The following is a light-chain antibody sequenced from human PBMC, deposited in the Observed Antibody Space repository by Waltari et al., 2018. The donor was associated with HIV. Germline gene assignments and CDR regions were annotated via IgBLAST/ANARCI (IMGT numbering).Light chain of an antibody. CDR1: NSHIGSYDL. CDR2: EVS. CDR3: CSYTSAATWV. Sequence: QSALTQPASVSGSRGQSLTLSCTGTNSHIGSYDLVSWYQQHPGDAPKLIIYEVSYRPSGVSDRFSGSKSINAASLTISGLQADDEADYYCCSYTSAATWVFGGGTKVTVL. V-gene: IGLV2-14*01. J-gene: IGLJ3*02.